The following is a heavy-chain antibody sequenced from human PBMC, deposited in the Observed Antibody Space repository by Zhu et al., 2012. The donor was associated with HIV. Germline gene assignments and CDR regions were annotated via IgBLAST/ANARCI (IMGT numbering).Heavy chain of an antibody. D-gene: IGHD3-10*01. J-gene: IGHJ4*02. V-gene: IGHV4-38-2*01. CDR3: ARQVPYYHTSGSRKNFDF. CDR1: GYSISRGFF. CDR2: IYHTGST. Sequence: QVQMQESGPGLVKPSETLSLACAVSGYSISRGFFWGWIRQSPGKGLEWIGSIYHTGSTYYTPSLKSRVTISVDTSKNQFSLKVTSVTAADTAVYYCARQVPYYHTSGSRKNFDFVGPGTPWSPSPQ.